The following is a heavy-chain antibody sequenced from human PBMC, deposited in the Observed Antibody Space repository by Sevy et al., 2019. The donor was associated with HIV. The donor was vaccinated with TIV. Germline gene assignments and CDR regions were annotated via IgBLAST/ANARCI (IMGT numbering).Heavy chain of an antibody. D-gene: IGHD2-21*01. Sequence: GGSLRLPCAASGFTVSSNYMIWVRQAPGKGLEWVSLIYSEGTKNYADSVKGRFTISRDNSKNTLYLQMNSLRAEDTAVYYCAIGSVSLVIAKDAFHIWGQGTMVTVSS. CDR3: AIGSVSLVIAKDAFHI. CDR1: GFTVSSNY. J-gene: IGHJ3*02. V-gene: IGHV3-53*01. CDR2: IYSEGTK.